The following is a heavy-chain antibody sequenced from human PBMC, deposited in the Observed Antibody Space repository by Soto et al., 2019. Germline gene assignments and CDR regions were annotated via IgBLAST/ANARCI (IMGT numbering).Heavy chain of an antibody. Sequence: SETLSLTCTVSCDSISSNSNFWGWIRQPPGQGLEWIGTIYYTGTTYYSPSLESRVTISVDTSENQFSLRLTSVTAADTAVYYCARRGYCGSDCYSFDFWGHGTLVTVSS. J-gene: IGHJ4*01. CDR1: CDSISSNSNF. V-gene: IGHV4-39*01. D-gene: IGHD2-21*02. CDR2: IYYTGTT. CDR3: ARRGYCGSDCYSFDF.